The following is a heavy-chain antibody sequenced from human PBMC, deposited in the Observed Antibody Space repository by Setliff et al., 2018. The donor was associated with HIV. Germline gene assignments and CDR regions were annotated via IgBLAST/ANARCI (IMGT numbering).Heavy chain of an antibody. Sequence: PVGSLRLSCAASGFTFSKFWMNWVRQAPGKGLEWVANIKEDGNEKDYVDSLKDRFTISRDNAQNSLFLQMNNLRAEDTAVYYCARGQFSTPEDYWGQGTLVTVSS. CDR1: GFTFSKFW. CDR2: IKEDGNEK. CDR3: ARGQFSTPEDY. V-gene: IGHV3-7*03. D-gene: IGHD3-3*01. J-gene: IGHJ4*02.